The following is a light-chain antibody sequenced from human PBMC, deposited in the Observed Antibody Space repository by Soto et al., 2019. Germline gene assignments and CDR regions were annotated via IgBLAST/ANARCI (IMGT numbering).Light chain of an antibody. CDR2: VAS. V-gene: IGKV1-9*01. CDR3: QQDISYPLT. Sequence: DIQLTQSPSFLSASVGDRVTITCRASQGINNFLAWYQQQPGKAPKLLIYVASTLQSGVPSRFSGSGSGTEFTLTISSLQPEDFATYYCQQDISYPLTFGGGTKVEIK. CDR1: QGINNF. J-gene: IGKJ4*01.